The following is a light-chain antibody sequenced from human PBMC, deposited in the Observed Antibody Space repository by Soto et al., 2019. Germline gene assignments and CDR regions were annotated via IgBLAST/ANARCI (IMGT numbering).Light chain of an antibody. V-gene: IGKV1-39*01. J-gene: IGKJ2*01. CDR2: AAS. CDR1: QSISSY. CDR3: QQSYSAPVT. Sequence: DIQMTQSPSSLSVSIGDRVTISCWASQSISSYLNWFQQKPGEAPKLLIQAASSLQSGVPSRFSGSGSGTDFTLTINSLQPEDFAVYYCQQSYSAPVTFGQGTKL.